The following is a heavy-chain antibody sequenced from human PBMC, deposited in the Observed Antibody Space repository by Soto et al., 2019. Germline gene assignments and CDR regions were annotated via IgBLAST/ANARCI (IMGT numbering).Heavy chain of an antibody. V-gene: IGHV3-23*01. D-gene: IGHD3-16*01. J-gene: IGHJ4*02. CDR2: ISGSGGIT. CDR1: GFTFSNYA. CDR3: GRPENTFSWGNGPDY. Sequence: EVQLLQSGGGLVRPGGSLRLSCAASGFTFSNYALNWVRQAPGKGLEWVSIISGSGGITHYADSVKGRFTISRDNSRDTLYLQINKLRVEDTAVYYCGRPENTFSWGNGPDYWGQGTLVTVSS.